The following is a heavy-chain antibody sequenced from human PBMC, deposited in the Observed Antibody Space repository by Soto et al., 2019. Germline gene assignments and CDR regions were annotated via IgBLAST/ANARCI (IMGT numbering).Heavy chain of an antibody. CDR1: GFTFSSYA. V-gene: IGHV3-23*01. CDR3: ARAPYYDSSGYTDY. CDR2: ISGSGGST. Sequence: GGSLRLSCAASGFTFSSYAMSWVRQAPGKGLEWVSAISGSGGSTYYADSVKGRFTISRDNSKNTLYLQMNSLRAEDTAVYYCARAPYYDSSGYTDYWGQGTLVSVSS. D-gene: IGHD3-22*01. J-gene: IGHJ4*02.